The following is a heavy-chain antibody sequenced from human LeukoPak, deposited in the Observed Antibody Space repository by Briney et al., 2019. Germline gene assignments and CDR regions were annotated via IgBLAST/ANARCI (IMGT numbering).Heavy chain of an antibody. Sequence: GGSLRLSCAASGFTFSSYEMNWVRQAPGKGLEWVSYISSSGSTIYYADSVKGRFTISRDNAKNSLYLQMNSLRAEDTAVYYCARDGQMATMEGYFDYWGQGTLVTVSS. J-gene: IGHJ4*02. V-gene: IGHV3-48*03. CDR2: ISSSGSTI. CDR1: GFTFSSYE. CDR3: ARDGQMATMEGYFDY. D-gene: IGHD5-24*01.